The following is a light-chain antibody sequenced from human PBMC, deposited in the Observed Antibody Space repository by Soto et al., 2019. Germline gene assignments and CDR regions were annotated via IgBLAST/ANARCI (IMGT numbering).Light chain of an antibody. Sequence: DIQMTQSPSSLSASVGDRVTISCRASQSITYYLNWYQLKPGKAPRLLIYATSTLHSGVSSRFSGSGSGTDFTLTISSLQPEDFATYYCQQSYSTPLTFGGGTKVELK. CDR2: ATS. CDR1: QSITYY. CDR3: QQSYSTPLT. J-gene: IGKJ4*01. V-gene: IGKV1-39*01.